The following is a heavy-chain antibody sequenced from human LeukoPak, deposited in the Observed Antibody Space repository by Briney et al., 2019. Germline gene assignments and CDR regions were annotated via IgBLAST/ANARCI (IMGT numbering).Heavy chain of an antibody. V-gene: IGHV3-21*01. CDR1: GFPFSSYS. CDR2: ISSGTSFI. D-gene: IGHD3-22*01. J-gene: IGHJ4*02. CDR3: ARDVDYYDDY. Sequence: PGGSLRLSCAASGFPFSSYSMNWVRQAPGKGLEWVSSISSGTSFIYYADSVKGRFTISRDNAKNTLYLQMNSLRAEDTAVYYCARDVDYYDDYWGQGTLVTVSS.